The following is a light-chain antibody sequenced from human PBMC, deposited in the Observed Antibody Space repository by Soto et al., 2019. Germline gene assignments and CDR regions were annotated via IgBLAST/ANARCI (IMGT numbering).Light chain of an antibody. CDR3: QQYATSPWT. J-gene: IGKJ1*01. Sequence: EIVLTQSPGTLSLSPGERATLSCRASQSVSSPYLAWYKQKPGQAPRLLIFGTSSRATGLPDRFSASGSGTDFTLTISRLEPEDFAVYYCQQYATSPWTFGQGTKVEIK. V-gene: IGKV3-20*01. CDR2: GTS. CDR1: QSVSSPY.